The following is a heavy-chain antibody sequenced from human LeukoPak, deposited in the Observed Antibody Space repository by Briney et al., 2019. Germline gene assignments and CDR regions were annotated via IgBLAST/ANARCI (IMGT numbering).Heavy chain of an antibody. V-gene: IGHV4-4*09. Sequence: SETLSLTCTVSGGSISSYYWSWIRQPPGKGLEWIGYIYTSGSTNYNPSLKSRVTISVDTSKNQFSLKLSSVTAADTAVYYCARHVREHSSSYYFDYWGQGTLVTVSS. CDR2: IYTSGST. CDR1: GGSISSYY. J-gene: IGHJ4*02. CDR3: ARHVREHSSSYYFDY. D-gene: IGHD6-6*01.